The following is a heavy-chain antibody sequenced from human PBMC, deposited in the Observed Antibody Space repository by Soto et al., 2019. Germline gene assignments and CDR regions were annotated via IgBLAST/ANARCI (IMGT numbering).Heavy chain of an antibody. CDR3: ARGPGASDYYFDY. CDR2: IYYTGST. V-gene: IGHV4-59*02. Sequence: LSLTCSVSGGSVSSYWWSWIRQPPGKGLEWIGYIYYTGSTNYSPSLKGRVTISLDASKSQFSLKLTSVTAADTAVYYCARGPGASDYYFDYWGPGTLVTVSS. D-gene: IGHD3-10*01. CDR1: GGSVSSYW. J-gene: IGHJ4*02.